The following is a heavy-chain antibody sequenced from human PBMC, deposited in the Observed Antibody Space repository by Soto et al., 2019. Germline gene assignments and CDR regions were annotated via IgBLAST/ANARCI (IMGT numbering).Heavy chain of an antibody. D-gene: IGHD4-17*01. CDR2: IWYDGSNK. V-gene: IGHV3-33*01. CDR3: ARDGSGHYVLSYYMDV. J-gene: IGHJ6*03. CDR1: GFTFSSYG. Sequence: GGSLRLSCAASGFTFSSYGMHWVRQAPGKGLEWVAVIWYDGSNKYYADSVKGRFTISRDNSKNTLYLQMNSLRAEDTAVYYFARDGSGHYVLSYYMDVWGKGTTVTVSS.